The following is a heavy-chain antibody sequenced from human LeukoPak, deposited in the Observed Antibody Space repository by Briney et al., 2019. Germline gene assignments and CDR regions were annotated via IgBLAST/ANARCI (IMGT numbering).Heavy chain of an antibody. CDR2: ISGSSGYI. Sequence: SPGGSLRLSCAASGFTFSSYSMNWVRQAPGKGLEWVSFISGSSGYIYYADSVKGRFTISRDNARNSLYLQMNSLRDEDTAVYYCARGEYGSGSYHIDYWGQGTLVTVSS. V-gene: IGHV3-21*01. D-gene: IGHD3-10*01. CDR3: ARGEYGSGSYHIDY. J-gene: IGHJ4*02. CDR1: GFTFSSYS.